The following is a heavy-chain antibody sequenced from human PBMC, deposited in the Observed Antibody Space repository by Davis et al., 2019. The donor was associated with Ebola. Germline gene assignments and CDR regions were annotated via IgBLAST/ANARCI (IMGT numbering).Heavy chain of an antibody. D-gene: IGHD3-3*01. V-gene: IGHV3-53*01. J-gene: IGHJ6*02. CDR3: ARDPLGTETFGYGMDV. CDR2: LYDTGRT. Sequence: GESLKISCAASGFTVSSNYMNWVRQAPGKGLEWVSVLYDTGRTYYADSVKGRFTISRDNSKSTLYLQMNSLRAEDTAVYYCARDPLGTETFGYGMDVWGQGTTVTVSS. CDR1: GFTVSSNY.